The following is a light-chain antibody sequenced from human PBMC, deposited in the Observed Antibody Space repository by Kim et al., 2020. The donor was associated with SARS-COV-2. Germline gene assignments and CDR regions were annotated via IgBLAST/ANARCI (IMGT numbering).Light chain of an antibody. J-gene: IGKJ2*01. V-gene: IGKV4-1*01. CDR2: WAS. CDR1: QSVLYSSNNKNY. Sequence: RATINCKSSQSVLYSSNNKNYLGWYQQKPGQLPKLLIYWASTREFGVPDRFSGSGSGTDFTLTISSLQAEDVAVYYCQQYYTSPYTFGQGIKLEI. CDR3: QQYYTSPYT.